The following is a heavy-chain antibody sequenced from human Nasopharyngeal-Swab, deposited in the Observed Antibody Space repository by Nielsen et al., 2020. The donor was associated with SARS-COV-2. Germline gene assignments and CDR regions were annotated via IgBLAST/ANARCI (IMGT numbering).Heavy chain of an antibody. CDR3: AKGSRGYCSGGSCYLYYFDY. J-gene: IGHJ4*02. V-gene: IGHV3-23*01. CDR2: ISGSGGST. D-gene: IGHD2-15*01. Sequence: WIRQPPGKGLEWVSAISGSGGSTYYADSVKGRFTISRDNSKNTLYLQMNSLRAEDTAVYYCAKGSRGYCSGGSCYLYYFDYWGQGTLVTVSP.